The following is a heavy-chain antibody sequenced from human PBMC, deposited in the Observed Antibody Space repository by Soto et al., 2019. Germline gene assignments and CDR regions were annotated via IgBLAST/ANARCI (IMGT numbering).Heavy chain of an antibody. J-gene: IGHJ6*02. CDR1: GYSFTTYG. Sequence: QVQLVQSRGEVKKPGASVKVSCKTSGYSFTTYGISWVRQAPGQGLEWMGWISGYNGNTNYAQKLKGRLTMTTDTSTSTAYMELRSLTSDDTAVYYCAREGPAPYYYYGMDVWVQGSTVTVSS. CDR2: ISGYNGNT. V-gene: IGHV1-18*01. CDR3: AREGPAPYYYYGMDV.